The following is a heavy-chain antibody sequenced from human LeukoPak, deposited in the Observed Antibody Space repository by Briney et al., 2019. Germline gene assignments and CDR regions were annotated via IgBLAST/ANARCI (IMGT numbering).Heavy chain of an antibody. CDR3: AREGEEVGLDGFDY. CDR1: GGTFSSYA. J-gene: IGHJ4*02. CDR2: IIPIFGTA. D-gene: IGHD1-26*01. Sequence: ASVKVSCKASGGTFSSYAISWVRQAPGQGLEWMGGIIPIFGTANYAQKFQGRVTITADESTSTAYMGLSSLRSEDTAVYYCAREGEEVGLDGFDYWGQGTLVTVSS. V-gene: IGHV1-69*13.